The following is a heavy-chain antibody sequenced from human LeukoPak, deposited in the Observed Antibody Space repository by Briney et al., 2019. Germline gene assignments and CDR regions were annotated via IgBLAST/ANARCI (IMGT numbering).Heavy chain of an antibody. CDR3: ATIGDRRSGELYRIDY. D-gene: IGHD1-26*01. V-gene: IGHV3-30-3*01. J-gene: IGHJ4*02. CDR1: GFTFSNYA. Sequence: GRSLRLSCAASGFTFSNYAMHWVRQAPGKGLEWVAVVSYDGSNKYYADSVKGRFTISRDNSKNTLYLQMNSLRAEDAAVYYCATIGDRRSGELYRIDYWGQRILVTVSS. CDR2: VSYDGSNK.